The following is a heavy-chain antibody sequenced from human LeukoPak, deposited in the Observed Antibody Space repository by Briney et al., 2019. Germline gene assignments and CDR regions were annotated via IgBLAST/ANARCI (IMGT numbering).Heavy chain of an antibody. CDR1: GYTFTSYY. CDR3: ARVYYDSSGYYYGPLGY. V-gene: IGHV1-46*01. J-gene: IGHJ4*02. D-gene: IGHD3-22*01. CDR2: INPSGGST. Sequence: ASVKVSCKASGYTFTSYYMHWVRQAPGQGLEWMGIINPSGGSTSYAQKFQGRVTMTRNTSISTAYMELSSLRSEDTAVYYCARVYYDSSGYYYGPLGYWGQGTLVTVSS.